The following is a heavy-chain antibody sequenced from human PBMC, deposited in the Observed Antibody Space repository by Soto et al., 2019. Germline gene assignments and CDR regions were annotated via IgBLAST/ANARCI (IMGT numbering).Heavy chain of an antibody. CDR3: ARDYVGSGPPIVVATDAFDI. J-gene: IGHJ3*02. Sequence: GASVKVSCKASGYTFTGYYMHWVRQAPGQGLEWMGWINPNSGGTNYAQKFQGWVTMTRDTSTSTVYMELSSLRSEDTAVYYCARDYVGSGPPIVVATDAFDIWGQGTRVTVSS. D-gene: IGHD3-22*01. CDR2: INPNSGGT. CDR1: GYTFTGYY. V-gene: IGHV1-2*04.